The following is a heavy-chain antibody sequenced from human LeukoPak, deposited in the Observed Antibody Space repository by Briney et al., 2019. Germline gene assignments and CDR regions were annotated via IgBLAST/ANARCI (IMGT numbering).Heavy chain of an antibody. J-gene: IGHJ4*02. CDR3: ARRFNGRLDY. Sequence: SQTLSLTCAISGDSVSSNSATWNWIRQSPSRGLEWLGRTYYRSKWYNDYELSVKGRLTINPDTSRNLFSLQLNSLTPADTAVYYCARRFNGRLDYWGQGTLVTVSS. D-gene: IGHD2-8*01. V-gene: IGHV6-1*01. CDR1: GDSVSSNSAT. CDR2: TYYRSKWYN.